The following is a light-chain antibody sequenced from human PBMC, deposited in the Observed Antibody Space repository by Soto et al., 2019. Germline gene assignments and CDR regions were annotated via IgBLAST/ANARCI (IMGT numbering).Light chain of an antibody. CDR2: EVN. Sequence: QSVLTQPASVSGSPGQSITLSCTGTSSDVGVFHYVSWYQQHPGKAPKLIIFEVNNWPSGVSNRFSGSKSGNTASLTISGLQAEDEADYYCSSYTTSSTVVFGGGTQLTVL. CDR1: SSDVGVFHY. V-gene: IGLV2-14*01. J-gene: IGLJ2*01. CDR3: SSYTTSSTVV.